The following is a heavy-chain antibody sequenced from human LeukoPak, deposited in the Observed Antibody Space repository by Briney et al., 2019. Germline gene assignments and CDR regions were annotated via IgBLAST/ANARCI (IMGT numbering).Heavy chain of an antibody. D-gene: IGHD2-2*01. CDR1: GGSISSSSHY. J-gene: IGHJ6*02. CDR2: LYYSGST. CDR3: ARHDCTTTSCLYFYGMDV. V-gene: IGHV4-39*01. Sequence: SETLSLTCTVSGGSISSSSHYWGWIRQPPGKGPEWIGSLYYSGSTYYNPSLKSRVTISVDTSKNQFSLKPSSVTATDTAVYYCARHDCTTTSCLYFYGMDVWGQGTTVTVSS.